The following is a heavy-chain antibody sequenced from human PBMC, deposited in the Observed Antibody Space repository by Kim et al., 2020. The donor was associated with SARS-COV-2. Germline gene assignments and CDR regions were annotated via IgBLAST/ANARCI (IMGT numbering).Heavy chain of an antibody. J-gene: IGHJ4*02. Sequence: SETLSLTCTVSGGSISSSSYYWGWIRQPPGKGLEWIGSIYYSGSTYYNPSLKSRVTISVDTSKNQFSLKLSSVTAADTAVYYCARVIVYTVIVATIPNFFDYWGQGTLVTVSS. D-gene: IGHD5-12*01. CDR1: GGSISSSSYY. CDR3: ARVIVYTVIVATIPNFFDY. V-gene: IGHV4-39*01. CDR2: IYYSGST.